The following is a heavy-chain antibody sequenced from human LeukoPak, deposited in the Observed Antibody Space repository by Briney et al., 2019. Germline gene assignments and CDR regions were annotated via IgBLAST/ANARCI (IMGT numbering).Heavy chain of an antibody. J-gene: IGHJ6*02. CDR2: INPSGGST. CDR1: GYSFISYY. V-gene: IGHV1-46*01. CDR3: AREDVVLVDAVRYYYYGMDV. D-gene: IGHD2-8*01. Sequence: VASVKVSCKASGYSFISYYMHWVRQAPGQGLEWMGIINPSGGSTSYAQKFQDRVTMTRDTSTSTVYMELSSLKSEDTAVYYCAREDVVLVDAVRYYYYGMDVWGQGTTVTVSS.